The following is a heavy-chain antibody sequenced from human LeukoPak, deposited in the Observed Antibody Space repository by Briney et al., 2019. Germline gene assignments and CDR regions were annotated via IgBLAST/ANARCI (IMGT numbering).Heavy chain of an antibody. J-gene: IGHJ3*02. CDR1: GFTFSSYW. V-gene: IGHV3-7*01. D-gene: IGHD5-12*01. CDR3: AREGHTSGFCGSFDI. Sequence: GGSLRLSCAASGFTFSSYWMSWVRQAPGKGLEWVANIKQDGSEKYYVDSVKGRFTISRDNSGNTVYLHMTSLRPEDTAVYFCAREGHTSGFCGSFDIWGQGTTVTISS. CDR2: IKQDGSEK.